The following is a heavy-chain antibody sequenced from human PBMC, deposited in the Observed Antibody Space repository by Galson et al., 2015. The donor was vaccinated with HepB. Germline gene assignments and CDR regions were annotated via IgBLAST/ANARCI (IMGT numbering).Heavy chain of an antibody. V-gene: IGHV1-69*13. J-gene: IGHJ4*02. CDR3: ADSGYSSSWYYFDY. D-gene: IGHD6-13*01. CDR2: IIPIFGTA. CDR1: GGTFSSYA. Sequence: SVKVSCKASGGTFSSYAISWARQAPGQGLEWMGGIIPIFGTANYAQKFQGRVTITADESTSTAYMELSSLRSEDTAVYYCADSGYSSSWYYFDYWGQGTLVTVSS.